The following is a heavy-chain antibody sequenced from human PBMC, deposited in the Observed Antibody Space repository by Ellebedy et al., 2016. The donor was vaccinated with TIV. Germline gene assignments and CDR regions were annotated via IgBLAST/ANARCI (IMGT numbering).Heavy chain of an antibody. J-gene: IGHJ6*02. CDR2: ISYDGSSK. CDR1: GFTFNSYA. V-gene: IGHV3-30-3*01. CDR3: ASALIVGATGRDMDV. Sequence: GESLKISCAASGFTFNSYAMHWVRQAPGKGLEWVAVISYDGSSKYYADSVKGRFTISRDNAKNSLYLQMNSLRAEDTAVYYCASALIVGATGRDMDVWGQGTTVTVSS. D-gene: IGHD1-26*01.